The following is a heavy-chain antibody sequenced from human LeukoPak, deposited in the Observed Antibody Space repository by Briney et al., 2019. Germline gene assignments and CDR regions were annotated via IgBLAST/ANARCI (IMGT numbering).Heavy chain of an antibody. D-gene: IGHD6-13*01. CDR2: INHSGST. CDR1: GGSISSSSYY. CDR3: ARVASAAAGKGRWFDP. J-gene: IGHJ5*02. V-gene: IGHV4-39*07. Sequence: SETLSLTCTVSGGSISSSSYYWSWIRQPPGKGLEWIGEINHSGSTNYNPSLKSRVTISVDTSKNQFSLKLSSVTAADTAVYYCARVASAAAGKGRWFDPWGQGTLVTVSS.